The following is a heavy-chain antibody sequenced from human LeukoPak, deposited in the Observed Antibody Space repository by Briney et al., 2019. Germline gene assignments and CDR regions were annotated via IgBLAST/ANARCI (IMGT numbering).Heavy chain of an antibody. V-gene: IGHV4-34*01. CDR3: ARGHCSGGSCYWGYYFEY. Sequence: SETLSLTCAVYGGSFSGYYWSWIRQPPGKGLEWIGEINHSGSTNYNPSLKSRVTISVDTSKNQFSLKLSSVTAADTAVYYCARGHCSGGSCYWGYYFEYWGQGTLVTVSS. CDR2: INHSGST. D-gene: IGHD2-15*01. J-gene: IGHJ4*02. CDR1: GGSFSGYY.